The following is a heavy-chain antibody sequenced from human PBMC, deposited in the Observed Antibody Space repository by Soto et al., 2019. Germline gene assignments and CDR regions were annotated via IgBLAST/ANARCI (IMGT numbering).Heavy chain of an antibody. CDR1: GFTFSNYE. CDR2: ISGSGSTT. V-gene: IGHV3-48*03. Sequence: EVQLVESGGGLAEPGESLRLSCAASGFTFSNYEMNWVRQAPGKGREWVSYISGSGSTTYYADSVKGRFIISRDNIKDSLHLQMHSLRVEDTAVYYCARPRLHDDVWLTYRPSEFESWGQGTLVTVSS. J-gene: IGHJ4*02. D-gene: IGHD3-16*02. CDR3: ARPRLHDDVWLTYRPSEFES.